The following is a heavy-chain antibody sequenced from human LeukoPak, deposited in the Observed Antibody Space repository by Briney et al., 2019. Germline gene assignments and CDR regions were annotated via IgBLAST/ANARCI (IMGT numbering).Heavy chain of an antibody. CDR1: GFSFKDYT. CDR2: INWGGTTT. Sequence: GGSLRLSCAASGFSFKDYTMHWVRQTPGKGLEWVALINWGGTTTLYADSVKGRFTISRDNNKNSLYLQMSSLKSEDTAFYYCVKDKNDFWSGSASFESWGQGTLVTVSS. CDR3: VKDKNDFWSGSASFES. J-gene: IGHJ4*02. D-gene: IGHD3-3*01. V-gene: IGHV3-43*01.